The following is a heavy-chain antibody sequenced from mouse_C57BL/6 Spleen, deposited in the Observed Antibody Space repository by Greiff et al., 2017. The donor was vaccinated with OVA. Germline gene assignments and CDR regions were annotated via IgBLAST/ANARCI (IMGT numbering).Heavy chain of an antibody. V-gene: IGHV1-15*01. CDR2: IDPETGGT. J-gene: IGHJ4*01. CDR3: TRPYFTTVVADDYYAMDY. D-gene: IGHD1-1*01. Sequence: VQLQQSGAELVRPGASVTLSCKASGYTFTDYEMHWVKQTPVHGLEWIGAIDPETGGTAYNQKFKGKAILTADKSSSTAYMELRSLTSEDSAVYYCTRPYFTTVVADDYYAMDYWGQGTSVTVSS. CDR1: GYTFTDYE.